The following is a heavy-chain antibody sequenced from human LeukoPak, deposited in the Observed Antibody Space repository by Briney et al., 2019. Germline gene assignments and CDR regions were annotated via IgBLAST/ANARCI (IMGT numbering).Heavy chain of an antibody. J-gene: IGHJ4*02. D-gene: IGHD2-2*01. CDR2: ITYSGDNT. V-gene: IGHV3-23*01. Sequence: PGGSLRLSCAASGFTVGSHAMTWVRQAPGKGLEWVSGITYSGDNTYYAGSVKGRFTISRDNSRNTLFLQMDSLRAEDTAVYYCAKEKLPTAMFSYVYWGQGTLVTVSS. CDR3: AKEKLPTAMFSYVY. CDR1: GFTVGSHA.